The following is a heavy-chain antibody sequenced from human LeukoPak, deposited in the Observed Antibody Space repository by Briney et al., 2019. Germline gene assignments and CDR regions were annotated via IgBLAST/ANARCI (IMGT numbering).Heavy chain of an antibody. D-gene: IGHD1-26*01. CDR2: ISGSGGKT. V-gene: IGHV3-23*01. CDR1: GLTFSSYG. CDR3: AKDQVGAILWFDN. J-gene: IGHJ4*02. Sequence: GGTLRLSWAASGLTFSSYGMSWVRQAPGKGLDWVSAISGSGGKTYYADSVKGRFTISRDNSKNTLYLQMNSLRAEDTAVYYCAKDQVGAILWFDNWGQGTLVTVSS.